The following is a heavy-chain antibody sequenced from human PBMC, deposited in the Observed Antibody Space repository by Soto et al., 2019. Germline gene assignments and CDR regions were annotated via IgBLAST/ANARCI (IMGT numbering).Heavy chain of an antibody. Sequence: GGSLRLSCAASGFTFDDYTMHWVRQAPGKGLEWVSLISWDGGSTYYADSVKGRFTISRDNSKNSLYLQMNSLRTEDTALYYCAKDLGLYGSGSYRSSKQSLLLDYWGQGTLVTVSS. CDR2: ISWDGGST. CDR3: AKDLGLYGSGSYRSSKQSLLLDY. CDR1: GFTFDDYT. J-gene: IGHJ4*02. D-gene: IGHD3-10*01. V-gene: IGHV3-43*01.